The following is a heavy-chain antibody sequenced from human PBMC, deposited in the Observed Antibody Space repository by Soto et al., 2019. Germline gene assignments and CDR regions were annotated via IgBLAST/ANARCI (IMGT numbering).Heavy chain of an antibody. CDR3: AREGGSYPYWYFDL. V-gene: IGHV3-21*01. J-gene: IGHJ2*01. Sequence: EVQLVESGGGLVEPGGSLRLSCAASGFTFSSYSMNWVRQAPGKGLEWVSSISSSSSYIYYADSVKGRFTISRDNAKNSLYLQMNSLRAEDTAVYYCAREGGSYPYWYFDLWGRGTLVTVSS. CDR2: ISSSSSYI. CDR1: GFTFSSYS. D-gene: IGHD1-26*01.